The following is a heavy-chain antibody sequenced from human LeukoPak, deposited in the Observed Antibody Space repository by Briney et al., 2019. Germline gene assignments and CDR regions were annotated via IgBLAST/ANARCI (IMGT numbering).Heavy chain of an antibody. CDR3: ARDRGSR. CDR2: MKHDGSET. V-gene: IGHV3-7*01. CDR1: GFTFSSYW. Sequence: PGGSLRLSCAASGFTFSSYWMSWVRQAPGKGLEWVDNMKHDGSETYYVDSMKGRFTISRDNAKNSLYLQMNSLRAEDTAVYYCARDRGSRWGQGTLVTVSS. J-gene: IGHJ4*02.